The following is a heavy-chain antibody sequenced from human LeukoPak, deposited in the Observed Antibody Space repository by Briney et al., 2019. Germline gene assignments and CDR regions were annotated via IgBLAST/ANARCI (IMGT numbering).Heavy chain of an antibody. J-gene: IGHJ4*02. D-gene: IGHD2-21*01. CDR3: ARDTVGVLDY. V-gene: IGHV3-7*01. CDR1: GFTFSKSW. Sequence: PGGSLRLSCAASGFTFSKSWMAWVRQVPGKGLEWVANIKEDAGTKHYAGSVEGRFTISRDNAKNLVYLQMNSLRADDAAIYHCARDTVGVLDYWGQGALVTVSS. CDR2: IKEDAGTK.